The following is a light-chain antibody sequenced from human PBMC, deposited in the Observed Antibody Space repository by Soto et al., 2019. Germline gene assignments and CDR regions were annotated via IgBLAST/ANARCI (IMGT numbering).Light chain of an antibody. CDR3: QQYGSSGT. Sequence: ETVLTQSPGTLSLSPGERATLSCRASQSVSSSSLAWYQQRPGQAPRLLIYGTSSRATGIPDRFSGSGSGTDFTLTISRLEPEDFAVYYCQQYGSSGTFGQGTKV. CDR1: QSVSSSS. J-gene: IGKJ1*01. CDR2: GTS. V-gene: IGKV3-20*01.